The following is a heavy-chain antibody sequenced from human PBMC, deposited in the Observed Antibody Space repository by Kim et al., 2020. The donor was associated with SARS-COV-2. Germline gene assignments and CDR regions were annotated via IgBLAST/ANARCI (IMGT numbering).Heavy chain of an antibody. CDR3: ARDPPHGWYFDL. D-gene: IGHD4-17*01. J-gene: IGHJ2*01. Sequence: NYAQKRQGRVTITTDTSTSTAYMELRSLRSDDTAVYYCARDPPHGWYFDLWGRGTLVTVSS. V-gene: IGHV1-18*01.